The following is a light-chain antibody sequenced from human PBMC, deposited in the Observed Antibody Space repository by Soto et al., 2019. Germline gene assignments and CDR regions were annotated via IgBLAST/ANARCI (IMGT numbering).Light chain of an antibody. Sequence: EVVLTQSPATLSLSPGERATLSCRASQSITSYLAWYQQKPGQAPRLLIYDAYYRATGIPGRFSGSGSGTDFTLTISSLEPGDFGVFYCQQRASWPLTFGGGTRVEIK. V-gene: IGKV3-11*01. CDR1: QSITSY. CDR3: QQRASWPLT. J-gene: IGKJ4*01. CDR2: DAY.